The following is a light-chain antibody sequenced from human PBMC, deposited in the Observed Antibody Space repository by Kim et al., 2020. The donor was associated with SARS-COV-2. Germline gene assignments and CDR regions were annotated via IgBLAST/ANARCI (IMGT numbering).Light chain of an antibody. V-gene: IGLV3-21*01. CDR2: YDS. CDR1: SSGIKS. CDR3: QVWDTTSDQVA. Sequence: AQGKKGEISCGRSSSGIKSVKWDEQGSPKAPVLVMSYDSDRPSGIPERFSGSNSGNTATLTISSVEAGDEADYYCQVWDTTSDQVAFGGGTQLTVL. J-gene: IGLJ3*02.